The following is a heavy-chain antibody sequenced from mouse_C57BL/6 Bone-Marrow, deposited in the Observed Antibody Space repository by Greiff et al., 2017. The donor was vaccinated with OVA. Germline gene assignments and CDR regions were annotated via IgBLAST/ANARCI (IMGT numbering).Heavy chain of an antibody. J-gene: IGHJ2*01. CDR3: ARVRLLLFYY. CDR1: GFTFSSYA. CDR2: ISDGGSYT. V-gene: IGHV5-4*01. D-gene: IGHD2-3*01. Sequence: EVQLQESGGGLVKPGGSLKLSCAASGFTFSSYAMSWVRQTPEKRLEWVATISDGGSYTYYPDNVKGRFTISRDNAKNNLYLQMSDLKSEDTSMYYCARVRLLLFYYSGQVTPLTVSS.